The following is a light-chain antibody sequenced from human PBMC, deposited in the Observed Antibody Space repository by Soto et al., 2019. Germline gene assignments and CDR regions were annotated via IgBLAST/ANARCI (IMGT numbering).Light chain of an antibody. CDR1: QSVSNNY. CDR2: DAS. Sequence: NVLTQSPCTLSLSPGERATLSCRASQSVSNNYLAWYQQKPGQAPRLLIYDASSRVAGIPDRFSGSGSGTDFTLTISRLEPEDFAVYYCQQYGRSPQITFGQGTRLETK. J-gene: IGKJ5*01. CDR3: QQYGRSPQIT. V-gene: IGKV3-20*01.